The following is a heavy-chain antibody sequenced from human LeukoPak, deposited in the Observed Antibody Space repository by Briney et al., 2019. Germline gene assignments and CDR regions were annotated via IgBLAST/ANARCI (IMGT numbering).Heavy chain of an antibody. CDR3: ARTVVRNYGDGFDY. J-gene: IGHJ4*02. CDR1: GYTFTSYA. CDR2: INTNTGNP. Sequence: ASVTVSCKASGYTFTSYAMNWVRQAPGQGLEWMGWINTNTGNPTYAQGFTGRFVFSLDTSVSTAYLQISSLKAEDTAVYYCARTVVRNYGDGFDYWGQGTLVTVSS. D-gene: IGHD4-17*01. V-gene: IGHV7-4-1*02.